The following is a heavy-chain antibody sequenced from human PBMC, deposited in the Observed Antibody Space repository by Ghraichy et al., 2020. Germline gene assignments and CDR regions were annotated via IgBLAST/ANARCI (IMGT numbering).Heavy chain of an antibody. J-gene: IGHJ6*02. CDR3: ARDGAPFCSSTSCYGMDG. Sequence: SETLSLTCTVSGGSVSSGSYYWSWIRQPPGKGLEWIGYIYYSGSTNYNPSLKSRVTISVATSKNQFSLKLSSVTAADTAVYYCARDGAPFCSSTSCYGMDGWGQGTTVTVSS. CDR2: IYYSGST. V-gene: IGHV4-61*01. D-gene: IGHD2-2*01. CDR1: GGSVSSGSYY.